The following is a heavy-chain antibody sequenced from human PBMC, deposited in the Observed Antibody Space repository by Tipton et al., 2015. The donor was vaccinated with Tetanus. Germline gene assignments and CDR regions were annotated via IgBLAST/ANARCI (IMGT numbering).Heavy chain of an antibody. CDR3: ARVRSYGRFYFYGMDV. CDR1: GFTFSSYW. Sequence: GSLRLSCAASGFTFSSYWMSWVRQAPGKGLEWVANIKQDGSEKYYVDSVKGRFTISRDNAKNSLYLQMNSLRAEDTAVYYCARVRSYGRFYFYGMDVWGQGTTVTVSS. CDR2: IKQDGSEK. V-gene: IGHV3-7*01. J-gene: IGHJ6*02. D-gene: IGHD5-18*01.